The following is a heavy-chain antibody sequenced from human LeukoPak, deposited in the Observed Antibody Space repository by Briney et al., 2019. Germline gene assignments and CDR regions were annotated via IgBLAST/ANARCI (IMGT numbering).Heavy chain of an antibody. CDR2: ISSSSSYI. CDR3: AKDRSRLVRGFDY. J-gene: IGHJ4*02. D-gene: IGHD6-19*01. Sequence: GGSLRLSCAASGFTFSSYSMNWVRQAPGKGLEWVSSISSSSSYIYYTDSVKGRFTISRDNAKNTLYLQMNSLRAEDTAVYYCAKDRSRLVRGFDYWGQGTLVTVSS. V-gene: IGHV3-21*04. CDR1: GFTFSSYS.